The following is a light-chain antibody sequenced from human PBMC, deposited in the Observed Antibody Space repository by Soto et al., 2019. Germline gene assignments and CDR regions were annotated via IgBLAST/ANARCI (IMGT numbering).Light chain of an antibody. J-gene: IGKJ2*01. V-gene: IGKV3-15*01. CDR1: ESLSTY. CDR3: QTYNDWPFS. Sequence: EIVMTQSPAALSVSPGERVTLSCRASESLSTYLAWYQHKPGQAPRLLIYGASTKATGIPARFSGSGSATDFTLTISNLQSEDFAVYYCQTYNDWPFSFGQGTKVEIK. CDR2: GAS.